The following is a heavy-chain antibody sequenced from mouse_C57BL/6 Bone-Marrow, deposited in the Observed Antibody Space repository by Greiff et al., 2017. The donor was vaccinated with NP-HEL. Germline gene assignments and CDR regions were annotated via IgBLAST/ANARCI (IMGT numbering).Heavy chain of an antibody. J-gene: IGHJ3*01. Sequence: EVQGVESGGGLVQPGGSLKLSCAASGFTFSDYYMYWVRQTPEKRLEWVAYISNGGGSTYYPDTVKGRFTITRDNAKNTLYLQMSRLKSEDTAMYYCARQLAYVAWFAYWGQGTLVTVSA. V-gene: IGHV5-12*01. CDR3: ARQLAYVAWFAY. CDR2: ISNGGGST. CDR1: GFTFSDYY. D-gene: IGHD1-1*01.